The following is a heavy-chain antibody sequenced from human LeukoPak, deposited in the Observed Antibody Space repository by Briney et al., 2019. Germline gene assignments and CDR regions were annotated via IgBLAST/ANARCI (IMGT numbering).Heavy chain of an antibody. Sequence: ASVKVSCKASGYTFTSYDINWVRQATGQGLEWMGWMNPNSGNTGYAQKFQGRVTMTRNTSISTAYMELSSLRSEDTAVYYCARKDAMVRGVIKYWGQGTLVTVSS. CDR2: MNPNSGNT. CDR3: ARKDAMVRGVIKY. CDR1: GYTFTSYD. V-gene: IGHV1-8*01. D-gene: IGHD3-10*01. J-gene: IGHJ4*02.